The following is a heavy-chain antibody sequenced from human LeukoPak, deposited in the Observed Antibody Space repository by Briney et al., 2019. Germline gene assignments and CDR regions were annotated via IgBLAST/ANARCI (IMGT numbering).Heavy chain of an antibody. D-gene: IGHD1-26*01. CDR1: GGSFSGYY. V-gene: IGHV4-34*01. CDR2: INHSGST. Sequence: SETLSLTCAVYGGSFSGYYWSWIRQPPGKGLEWIGEINHSGSTNYNPSLKSRVTISVGTSKNQFSLKLSSVTAADTAVYYCARDPSGSRDYWGQGTLVTVSS. J-gene: IGHJ4*02. CDR3: ARDPSGSRDY.